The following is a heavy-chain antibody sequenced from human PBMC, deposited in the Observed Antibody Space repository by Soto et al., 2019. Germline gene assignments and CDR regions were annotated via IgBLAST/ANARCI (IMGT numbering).Heavy chain of an antibody. J-gene: IGHJ4*02. V-gene: IGHV3-23*01. Sequence: PGGSLRLSCAASGFTFSSYAMTWVRQAPGKGLEWVSVSGSGGSTYFADSVKGRFTISRDTSKNTLFLQMNSLRAEDTAVYYCAKDRYGDYGGIDYWGQGTMVTVSS. D-gene: IGHD4-17*01. CDR1: GFTFSSYA. CDR3: AKDRYGDYGGIDY. CDR2: SGSGGST.